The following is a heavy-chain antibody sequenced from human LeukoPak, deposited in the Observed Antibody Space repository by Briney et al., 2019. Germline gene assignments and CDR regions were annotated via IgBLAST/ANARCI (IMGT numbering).Heavy chain of an antibody. Sequence: SETLSLTCTASGGSISSSYWSWIRQPAGKGLEWIGRIYINGNTNYNPSLKSRVTMSIDMSKNQFSLNVNSVTAADTAAYYCARGRGYPIFDCWGQGALVTVSS. CDR3: ARGRGYPIFDC. J-gene: IGHJ4*02. D-gene: IGHD3-10*01. CDR1: GGSISSSY. CDR2: IYINGNT. V-gene: IGHV4-4*07.